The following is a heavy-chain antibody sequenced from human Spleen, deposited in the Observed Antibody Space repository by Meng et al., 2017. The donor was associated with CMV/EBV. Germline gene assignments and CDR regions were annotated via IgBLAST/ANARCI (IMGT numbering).Heavy chain of an antibody. V-gene: IGHV4-59*01. CDR1: GASISRSY. CDR3: ASISSGWYFFDS. Sequence: GSLRLSCTVSGASISRSYWGWVWQPPGKGLEWIGCFYYIGSTSYNPSLKGRGTISVDSSKSQFSLKLTSVTAADTAVYYCASISSGWYFFDSWGQGTLVTVSS. D-gene: IGHD6-19*01. CDR2: FYYIGST. J-gene: IGHJ4*02.